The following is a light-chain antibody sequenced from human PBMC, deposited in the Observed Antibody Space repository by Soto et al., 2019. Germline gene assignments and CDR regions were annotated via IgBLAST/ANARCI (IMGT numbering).Light chain of an antibody. J-gene: IGKJ5*01. CDR1: QSVSSY. V-gene: IGKV3-11*01. CDR3: QVRTNWSIA. CDR2: DAS. Sequence: EFVLTQSPTTLSLSPGERATLSWRASQSVSSYLAWYQQKPGQAPRLLIYDASNRATGIPARFSGTGSGTDFTLTINNLEPEDFAVYYCQVRTNWSIAFGRGTRLEI.